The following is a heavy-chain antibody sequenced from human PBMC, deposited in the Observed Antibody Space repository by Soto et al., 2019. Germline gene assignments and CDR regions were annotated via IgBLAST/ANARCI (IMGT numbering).Heavy chain of an antibody. J-gene: IGHJ6*02. CDR1: GFAFSTYA. CDR3: AKVTKRAAAGRYEYYKYGMDV. D-gene: IGHD6-13*01. CDR2: ISGSGGSS. Sequence: PGGSLRLSCAAAGFAFSTYAMTWVRQAPGKGLEWVSVISGSGGSSYYAASVKGRFTISRDNSKNTLFLQMNGLRAEDTAVYYCAKVTKRAAAGRYEYYKYGMDVWGQGSPVTV. V-gene: IGHV3-23*01.